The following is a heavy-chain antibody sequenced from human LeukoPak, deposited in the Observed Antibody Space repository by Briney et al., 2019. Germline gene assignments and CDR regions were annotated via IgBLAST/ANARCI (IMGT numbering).Heavy chain of an antibody. J-gene: IGHJ4*02. Sequence: PGGSLRLSCAASGFTFSSYAMSWVRQAPGKGLEWVSAISGSGGNTYYADSVKGRFTISRDNSKNTLYLQMNSLRAEDTAVYYCAKGRVVVGQVDYWGQGTLVTVSS. CDR3: AKGRVVVGQVDY. CDR1: GFTFSSYA. CDR2: ISGSGGNT. V-gene: IGHV3-23*01. D-gene: IGHD2-15*01.